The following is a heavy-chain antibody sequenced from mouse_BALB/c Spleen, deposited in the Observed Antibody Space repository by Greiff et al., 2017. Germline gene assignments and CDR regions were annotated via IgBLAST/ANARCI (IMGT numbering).Heavy chain of an antibody. CDR1: GYTFSSYW. D-gene: IGHD1-1*01. CDR2: ILPGSGST. CDR3: AYYCSSYRPWFAY. V-gene: IGHV1-9*01. J-gene: IGHJ3*01. Sequence: VQLQQSGAELMKPGASVKISCKATGYTFSSYWIEWVKQRPGHGLEWIGEILPGSGSTNYNEKFKGKATFTADTSSNTAYMQLSSLTSEDSAVYYCAYYCSSYRPWFAYWGQGTLVTVSA.